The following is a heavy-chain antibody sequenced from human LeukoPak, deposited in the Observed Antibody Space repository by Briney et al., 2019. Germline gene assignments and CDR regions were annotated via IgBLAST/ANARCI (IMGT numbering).Heavy chain of an antibody. V-gene: IGHV3-30*04. CDR2: ISYDGSNK. CDR1: GFTLSSYA. Sequence: PGGSLRLSCAASGFTLSSYAMHWVRQAPGKGLERVAVISYDGSNKYYADSVKGRFTISRDNSKNTLYLQMNSLRAEDTAVYYCARVYYYDSSGYPGYWGQGTLVTVSS. D-gene: IGHD3-22*01. CDR3: ARVYYYDSSGYPGY. J-gene: IGHJ4*02.